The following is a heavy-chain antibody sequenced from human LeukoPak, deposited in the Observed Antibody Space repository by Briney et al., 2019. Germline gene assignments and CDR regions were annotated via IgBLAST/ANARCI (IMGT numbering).Heavy chain of an antibody. CDR1: GFTFSSYA. J-gene: IGHJ4*02. V-gene: IGHV3-30-3*01. Sequence: GSLRLSCAASGFTFSSYAMHWVRQAPGKGLEWVAVISYDGSNKFYADSVKGRFTISRDNSKNTLYLQMNSLRAEDTAVYYCASEGVPGLVPAASSFDYWGQGTLVTVSS. CDR2: ISYDGSNK. D-gene: IGHD2-2*01. CDR3: ASEGVPGLVPAASSFDY.